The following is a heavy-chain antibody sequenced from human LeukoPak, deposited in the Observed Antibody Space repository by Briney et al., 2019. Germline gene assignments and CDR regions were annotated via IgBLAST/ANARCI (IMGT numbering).Heavy chain of an antibody. CDR3: ARDGGYSYGDYYFDY. Sequence: SETLSLTCTVSGGSISSYYWSWIRQPPGKGLEWIGYIYYSGSTNYNPSLKSRVTISVDTSKNQFSLKLSSVTAADTAVYYCARDGGYSYGDYYFDYWGQGTLVTVSS. CDR2: IYYSGST. CDR1: GGSISSYY. D-gene: IGHD5-18*01. J-gene: IGHJ4*02. V-gene: IGHV4-59*01.